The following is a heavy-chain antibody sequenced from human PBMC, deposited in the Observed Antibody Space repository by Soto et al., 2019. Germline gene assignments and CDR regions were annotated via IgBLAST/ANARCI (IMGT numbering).Heavy chain of an antibody. Sequence: QVQLVQSGAEVKKPGSSVKVSCKASGGTFSSYAISWVRQAPGQGLEWMGGIIPIFGTANYAQKFQGRVTITADESTSTAYLERSSLRSEGTALYYWARKDIVLVPAASSYYYYCGMDVCGKGPTDTVSS. J-gene: IGHJ6*04. V-gene: IGHV1-69*12. CDR2: IIPIFGTA. D-gene: IGHD2-2*01. CDR1: GGTFSSYA. CDR3: ARKDIVLVPAASSYYYYCGMDV.